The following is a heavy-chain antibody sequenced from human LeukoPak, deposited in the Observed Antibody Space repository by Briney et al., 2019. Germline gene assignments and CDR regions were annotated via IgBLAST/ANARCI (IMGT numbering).Heavy chain of an antibody. J-gene: IGHJ6*02. V-gene: IGHV3-7*03. D-gene: IGHD4-11*01. CDR1: GFTFSSYW. CDR3: ARDSTTKPYYYYYGMDV. Sequence: GGSLRLSCAASGFTFSSYWMSWVRQAPGKGLEWVANIKQDGSEKYYVDSVKGRFTISRDNAKNSLYLQMNSLRAEDTAVYYCARDSTTKPYYYYYGMDVWGQGTAVTVSS. CDR2: IKQDGSEK.